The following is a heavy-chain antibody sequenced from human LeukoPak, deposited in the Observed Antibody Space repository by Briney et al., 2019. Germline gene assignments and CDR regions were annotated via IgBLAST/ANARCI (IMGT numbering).Heavy chain of an antibody. Sequence: GASVKVSCKSSGYIFTSYYMHWVRQAPGQGLEWMGIINPSGGSTSYAQKFQGRVTITTDESTSTAYMELSSLRSEDTAVYYCARDTIPPEKYGDYSLDYWGQGTLVTVSS. CDR1: GYIFTSYY. CDR3: ARDTIPPEKYGDYSLDY. D-gene: IGHD4-17*01. CDR2: INPSGGST. V-gene: IGHV1-46*01. J-gene: IGHJ4*02.